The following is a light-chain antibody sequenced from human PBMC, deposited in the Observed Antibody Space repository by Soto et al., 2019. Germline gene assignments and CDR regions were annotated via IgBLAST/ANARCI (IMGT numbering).Light chain of an antibody. CDR2: DVG. CDR1: SSDVGGYNS. Sequence: QSVLTQPASVSGSPGESITISCTGTSSDVGGYNSVSWYQHHPGKAPKLILYDVGERPSGVSYRFSGSKSGNTASLTISGLQAADEADYFCSTFTSSMTNVFGSGTKVTVL. J-gene: IGLJ1*01. CDR3: STFTSSMTNV. V-gene: IGLV2-14*03.